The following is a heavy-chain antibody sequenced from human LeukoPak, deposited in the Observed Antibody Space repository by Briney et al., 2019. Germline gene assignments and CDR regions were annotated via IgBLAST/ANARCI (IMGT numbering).Heavy chain of an antibody. CDR1: GFTFDDYG. Sequence: PGGSLRLSCAASGFTFDDYGMSWVRQAPGKGLEWVSGINWNGGSTGYADSVKGRFTISRDNAKNSLYLQMNSLRAEDTAVYYCARDLSPGLYYYFDCWGQGTLVTVSS. CDR2: INWNGGST. D-gene: IGHD2-8*01. CDR3: ARDLSPGLYYYFDC. V-gene: IGHV3-20*04. J-gene: IGHJ4*02.